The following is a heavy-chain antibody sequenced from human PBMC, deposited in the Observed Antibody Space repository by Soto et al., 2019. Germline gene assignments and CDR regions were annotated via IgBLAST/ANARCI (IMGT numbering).Heavy chain of an antibody. V-gene: IGHV3-23*01. Sequence: GGSLRLSCAASGFTFSSYAMSWVRQAPGKGLEWVSAISGSGGSTYYADSVKGRFTISRDNAKNSLNLQLNSLRAEDTAVYYCARDRGAGWLDPWGQGTLVTVSS. CDR2: ISGSGGST. CDR3: ARDRGAGWLDP. J-gene: IGHJ5*02. D-gene: IGHD1-26*01. CDR1: GFTFSSYA.